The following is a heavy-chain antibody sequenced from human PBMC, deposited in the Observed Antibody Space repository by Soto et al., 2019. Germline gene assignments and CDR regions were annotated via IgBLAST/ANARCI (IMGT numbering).Heavy chain of an antibody. Sequence: EVQLVESGGGLVQPGGSLRLSCAASGFTVTSNYMSWVRQAPGKGLEWVSVIYSGGSTYYADSVKCRFTISRDNSKNTLYLQMNSLRAEDTAVYYCAREYGGWYTDYWGQGTLVTVSS. CDR1: GFTVTSNY. D-gene: IGHD6-19*01. V-gene: IGHV3-66*01. CDR3: AREYGGWYTDY. J-gene: IGHJ4*02. CDR2: IYSGGST.